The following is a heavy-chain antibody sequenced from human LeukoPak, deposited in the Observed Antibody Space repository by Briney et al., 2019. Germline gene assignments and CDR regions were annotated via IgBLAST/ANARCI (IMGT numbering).Heavy chain of an antibody. D-gene: IGHD2-15*01. J-gene: IGHJ4*02. CDR1: GFTFSNYG. CDR2: IRYDGSNK. CDR3: ARELSCSGGSCYSYFYY. V-gene: IGHV3-30*02. Sequence: GGSLRLSCAASGFTFSNYGMHWVRQGPGKGLEWVAFIRYDGSNKDYTDSVKGRFTISRDNSKNTLYLQMNSLRAEDTAVYYCARELSCSGGSCYSYFYYWGQGTLVTVSS.